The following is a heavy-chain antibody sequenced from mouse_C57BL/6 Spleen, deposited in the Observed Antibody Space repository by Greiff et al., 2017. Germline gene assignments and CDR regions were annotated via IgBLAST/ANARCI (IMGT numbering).Heavy chain of an antibody. J-gene: IGHJ3*01. CDR3: ARGDDYGWFAY. V-gene: IGHV1-76*01. Sequence: QVHVKQSGAELVRPGAPVKLSCKASGYTFTDYYINWLKQRPGQGLEWIARIYPGSGNTYYTEKFKGKATLTAEKSSSTADMQSSSLTSEDSAVYFCARGDDYGWFAYWGQGALVTVSA. CDR1: GYTFTDYY. D-gene: IGHD2-4*01. CDR2: IYPGSGNT.